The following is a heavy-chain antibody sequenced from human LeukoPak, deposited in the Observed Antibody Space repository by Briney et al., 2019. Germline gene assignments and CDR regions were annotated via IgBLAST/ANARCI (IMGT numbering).Heavy chain of an antibody. CDR2: IYYSGST. J-gene: IGHJ4*02. V-gene: IGHV4-59*11. CDR3: ARGVVTAPQTFDY. CDR1: GDSISSHY. Sequence: SETLSLTCTVSGDSISSHYWSWIRQPPGKGLEWIGYIYYSGSTNYNPSLKSRVTISIDTSKNQFSLKLSSVTAADTAVYYCARGVVTAPQTFDYWGQGTLVTVSS. D-gene: IGHD2-21*02.